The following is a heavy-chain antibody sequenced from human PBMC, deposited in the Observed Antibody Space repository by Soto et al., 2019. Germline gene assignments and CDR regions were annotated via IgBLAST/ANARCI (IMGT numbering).Heavy chain of an antibody. CDR1: GYTFTSYG. CDR2: ISAYNGNT. CDR3: ARGKYRGYYDSSGYYFYYDYGTDV. V-gene: IGHV1-18*01. D-gene: IGHD3-22*01. Sequence: ASVKVSCKASGYTFTSYGISWVRQAPGQGLEWMGWISAYNGNTNYAQKLQGRVTMTTDTSTSTAYMELRSLRSDDTAVYYCARGKYRGYYDSSGYYFYYDYGTDVWGQGTTVTVSS. J-gene: IGHJ6*02.